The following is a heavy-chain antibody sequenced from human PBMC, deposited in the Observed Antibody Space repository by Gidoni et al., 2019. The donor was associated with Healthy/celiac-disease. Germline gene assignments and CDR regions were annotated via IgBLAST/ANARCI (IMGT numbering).Heavy chain of an antibody. Sequence: EVQLLESGGGLVQPGGSLRLSCAASGFTFSSYAMSWVRQAPGKGLEWVSAISGSGDNTYYADSVKGRFTISRDNSKNTLYLQMNSLRAEDTAVYYCAKAIAVAGTYFFDYWGQGTLVTVSS. J-gene: IGHJ4*02. CDR1: GFTFSSYA. D-gene: IGHD6-19*01. CDR2: ISGSGDNT. V-gene: IGHV3-23*01. CDR3: AKAIAVAGTYFFDY.